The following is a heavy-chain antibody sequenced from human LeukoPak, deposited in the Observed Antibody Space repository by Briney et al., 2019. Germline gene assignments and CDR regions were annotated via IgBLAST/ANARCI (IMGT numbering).Heavy chain of an antibody. CDR2: IWYDGSIK. CDR3: AVETVAGNVFDY. D-gene: IGHD6-19*01. V-gene: IGHV3-33*01. CDR1: GFTFSSYG. Sequence: GGSLRLSCEASGFTFSSYGLHWVRQAPGKGLEWVAVIWYDGSIKYYGDSVKGRFTISRDNSENTLYLQMNSLRAEDTAVYYCAVETVAGNVFDYWGQGTLVTVSS. J-gene: IGHJ4*02.